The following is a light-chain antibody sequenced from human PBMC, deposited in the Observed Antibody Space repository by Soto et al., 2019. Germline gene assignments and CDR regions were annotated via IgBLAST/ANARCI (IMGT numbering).Light chain of an antibody. V-gene: IGKV3D-15*01. J-gene: IGKJ5*01. Sequence: IVMTQSAATVSVSPGETASLSCRASQSAGNFLAWYQQKPGQAPRLLIYYISTRATGIPARFSGSGSGTEFTLTINSLQSEDSAVYYCQQHNQWPITFGQGTRLEIK. CDR3: QQHNQWPIT. CDR1: QSAGNF. CDR2: YIS.